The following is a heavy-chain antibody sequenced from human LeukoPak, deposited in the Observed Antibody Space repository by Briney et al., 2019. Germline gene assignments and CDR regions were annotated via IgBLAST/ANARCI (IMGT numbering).Heavy chain of an antibody. CDR1: GGSISSYY. CDR2: IYYSGST. CDR3: ARDQGDSSGDNWFDP. Sequence: TPSETLSLTCTVSGGSISSYYWSWIRQPPGKGLEWVGYIYYSGSTNYNPSLKSRVTISVDTSKNQFSLKLSSVTAADTAVYYCARDQGDSSGDNWFDPWGQGTLVTVSS. J-gene: IGHJ5*02. V-gene: IGHV4-59*01. D-gene: IGHD3-22*01.